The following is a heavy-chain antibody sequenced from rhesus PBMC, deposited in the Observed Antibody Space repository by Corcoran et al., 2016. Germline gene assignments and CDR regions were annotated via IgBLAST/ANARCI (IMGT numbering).Heavy chain of an antibody. CDR2: INPKTGGT. CDR1: GYTFTDYY. CDR3: DRGYNIWSGWGHSFDV. V-gene: IGHV1-138*01. J-gene: IGHJ5-2*02. D-gene: IGHD3-3*01. Sequence: QVQLVQSGAEVKKPGSSVKVSCKASGYTFTDYYIHWMRLAPGQGLEWMGEINPKTGGTYYAQRFQGRVSMTRDTSTNTVYMELTSLTSEDTAVYYWDRGYNIWSGWGHSFDVWGRGVMVTVSS.